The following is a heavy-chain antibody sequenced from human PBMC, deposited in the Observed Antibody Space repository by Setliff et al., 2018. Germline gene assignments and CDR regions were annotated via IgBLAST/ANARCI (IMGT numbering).Heavy chain of an antibody. J-gene: IGHJ6*03. CDR2: IYRSGST. CDR1: GYSISSGYY. V-gene: IGHV4-38-2*01. Sequence: PSETLSLTCAVSGYSISSGYYWGWIRQAPGKGLEWIASIYRSGSTYYNPSLKSRVTISVDTSKNQFPLKLSSVTAADTAVYYCARTQGEQQLTHPYYYYYYMDVWGKGTTVTVSS. CDR3: ARTQGEQQLTHPYYYYYYMDV. D-gene: IGHD6-13*01.